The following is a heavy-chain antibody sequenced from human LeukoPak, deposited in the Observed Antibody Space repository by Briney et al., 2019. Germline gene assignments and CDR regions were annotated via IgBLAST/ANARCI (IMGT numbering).Heavy chain of an antibody. Sequence: GASVKVSCKASGYTFTSYGISWVRQAPGQGLEWMGWISAYNGNTNYAQKLQGRVTMTTDTSTSTAYMELRSLRSDDTAVYYCARDPPGSWYRGDNANWFDPWGQGTLITVSS. CDR2: ISAYNGNT. CDR3: ARDPPGSWYRGDNANWFDP. CDR1: GYTFTSYG. J-gene: IGHJ5*02. V-gene: IGHV1-18*01. D-gene: IGHD6-13*01.